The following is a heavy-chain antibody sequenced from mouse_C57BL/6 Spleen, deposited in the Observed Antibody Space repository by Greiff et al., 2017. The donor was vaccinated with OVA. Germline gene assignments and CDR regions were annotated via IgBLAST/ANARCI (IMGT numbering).Heavy chain of an antibody. V-gene: IGHV5-12*01. CDR3: ARRGDYDPYLDY. J-gene: IGHJ2*02. D-gene: IGHD2-4*01. CDR1: GFTFSDYY. CDR2: ISNGGGST. Sequence: EVKLVESGGGLVQPGGSLKLSCAASGFTFSDYYMYWVRQTPEKRLEWVAYISNGGGSTYYPDTVKGRFTISRDNAKNTLYLQMSRLKSEDTAMYYCARRGDYDPYLDYWGQGTSLTVSS.